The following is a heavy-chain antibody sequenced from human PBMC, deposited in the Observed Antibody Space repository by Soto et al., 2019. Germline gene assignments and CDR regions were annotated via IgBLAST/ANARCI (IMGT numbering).Heavy chain of an antibody. CDR2: INWNGGST. Sequence: GGSLRLSCAACGFAGDGYGMSWVRPAPGKGLEWVAGINWNGGSTGYADSVKRRSTISRHQAKHSLYLQMNSPRAEDTALYYCARLTPGGYSGYDSAFDTWGQGTMVTVSS. CDR3: ARLTPGGYSGYDSAFDT. CDR1: GFAGDGYG. D-gene: IGHD5-12*01. V-gene: IGHV3-20*04. J-gene: IGHJ3*02.